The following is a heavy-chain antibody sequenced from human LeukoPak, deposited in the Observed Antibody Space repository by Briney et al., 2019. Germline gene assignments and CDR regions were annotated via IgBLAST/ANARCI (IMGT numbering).Heavy chain of an antibody. J-gene: IGHJ4*02. CDR3: ARYRTSGSYLFDY. V-gene: IGHV4-59*10. CDR2: IYSSGST. D-gene: IGHD1-26*01. Sequence: SETLSLTCSVSGDSISYFDWSWIRQAAGKGLEWIGHIYSSGSTNYNPSLKSRVTMSIDSSNNQFSLKMTSVTAADTAVYYCARYRTSGSYLFDYWGQGTLVTVSS. CDR1: GDSISYFD.